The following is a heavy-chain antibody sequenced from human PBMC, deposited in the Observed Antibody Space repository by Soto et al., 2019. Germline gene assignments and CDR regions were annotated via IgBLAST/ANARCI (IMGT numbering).Heavy chain of an antibody. CDR2: ISGSGGST. D-gene: IGHD3-10*01. CDR1: GFTFSSYA. Sequence: EVQLLESGGGLVQPGGSLRLSCAASGFTFSSYAMSWVRQAPGKGLEWVSAISGSGGSTYYADSVKGRFTISRDNSKNTLYLQMNSLRAEDTAVYYCAEVPSANIGDPPPIDYWGQGTLVTVSS. V-gene: IGHV3-23*01. CDR3: AEVPSANIGDPPPIDY. J-gene: IGHJ4*02.